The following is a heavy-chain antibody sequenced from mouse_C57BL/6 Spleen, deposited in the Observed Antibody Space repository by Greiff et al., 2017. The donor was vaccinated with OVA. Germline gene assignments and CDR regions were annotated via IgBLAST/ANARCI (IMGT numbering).Heavy chain of an antibody. CDR2: IHPNSGST. CDR1: GYTFTSYW. V-gene: IGHV1-64*01. J-gene: IGHJ3*01. D-gene: IGHD2-3*01. CDR3: ARWNDGYLAWFAY. Sequence: QVQLQQPGAELVKPGASVKLSCKAAGYTFTSYWMHWVKQRPGQGLEWIGMIHPNSGSTNYNEKFKSKATLTVDKSSSTAYMQLSSLTSEDSAVYYCARWNDGYLAWFAYCGQGTLVTVSA.